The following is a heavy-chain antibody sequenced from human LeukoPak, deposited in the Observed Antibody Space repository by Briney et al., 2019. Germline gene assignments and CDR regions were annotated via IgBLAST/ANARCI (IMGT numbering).Heavy chain of an antibody. CDR1: GFTFSSYA. V-gene: IGHV3-23*01. D-gene: IGHD6-13*01. J-gene: IGHJ4*02. CDR2: ISGSGGST. CDR3: AKDLGGSSWYY. Sequence: GGSLRLSCAASASGFTFSSYAMSWVRQAPGKGLEWVSVISGSGGSTYYADSVKGRFTISRDNSKNTLYLQMNSLRAEDTAVYYCAKDLGGSSWYYWGQGTLVTVSS.